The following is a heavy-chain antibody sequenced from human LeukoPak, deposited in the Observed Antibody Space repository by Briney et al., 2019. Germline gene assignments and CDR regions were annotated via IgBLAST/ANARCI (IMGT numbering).Heavy chain of an antibody. CDR3: ARFRSAADHPDS. Sequence: SETLSLTCTVSGASITNYYWSWIRQPPGKGLEWIGYISHTGITNYNPSLESRVIISADTSRNQFSLKLTSMTAADTAVYYCARFRSAADHPDSWGQGTLVTFFS. J-gene: IGHJ4*02. CDR1: GASITNYY. CDR2: ISHTGIT. V-gene: IGHV4-59*01. D-gene: IGHD1-14*01.